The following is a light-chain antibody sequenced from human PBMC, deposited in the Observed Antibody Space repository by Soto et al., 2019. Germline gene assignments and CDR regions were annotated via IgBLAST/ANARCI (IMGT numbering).Light chain of an antibody. J-gene: IGLJ2*01. CDR1: SSDVGDYKY. CDR2: EVS. CDR3: SSYTDTRV. V-gene: IGLV2-14*03. Sequence: QSALTQPASVSGSPGQSITISCTGTSSDVGDYKYVSWYQQHPGKAPKLMIYEVSNRPSGVSNRFSGSKSGNTASLTISGIQAEDEADYYCSSYTDTRVFGGGTKLTVL.